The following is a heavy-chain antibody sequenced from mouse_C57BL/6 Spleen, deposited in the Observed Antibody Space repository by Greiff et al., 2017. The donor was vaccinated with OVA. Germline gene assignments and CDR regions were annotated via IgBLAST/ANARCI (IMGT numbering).Heavy chain of an antibody. Sequence: QVQLQQPGAELVKPGASVKLSCKASGYTFTSYWMHWVKQRPGRGLEWIGRIDPTSGGTKYNEKFKSKATLTVDKSSSTAYMQLSSLTSEDSAVYYCAREFISTAYFDYWGQGTTLTVSS. CDR3: AREFISTAYFDY. D-gene: IGHD1-1*01. CDR1: GYTFTSYW. V-gene: IGHV1-72*01. J-gene: IGHJ2*01. CDR2: IDPTSGGT.